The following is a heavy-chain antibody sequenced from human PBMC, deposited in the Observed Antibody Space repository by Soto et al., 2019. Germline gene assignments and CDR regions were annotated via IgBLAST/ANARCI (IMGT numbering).Heavy chain of an antibody. J-gene: IGHJ4*02. CDR3: ARDRYSSSWYNPQVGDCYFDY. D-gene: IGHD6-13*01. V-gene: IGHV1-18*04. Sequence: GVSVKVSCKASGYTFTSYGISWVRQAPGQGLEWMGWISAYNGNTNYAQKLQGRVTMTTDTSTSTAYMELRSLRSDDTAVYYCARDRYSSSWYNPQVGDCYFDYWGQGTLVTVSS. CDR2: ISAYNGNT. CDR1: GYTFTSYG.